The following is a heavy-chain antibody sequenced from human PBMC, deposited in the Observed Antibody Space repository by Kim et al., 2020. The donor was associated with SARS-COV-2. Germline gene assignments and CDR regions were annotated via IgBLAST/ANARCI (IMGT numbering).Heavy chain of an antibody. CDR3: AREQEVRYFDWVGDPPNWFDP. CDR2: ISSSSSYI. CDR1: GFTFSSYS. Sequence: GGSLRLSCAASGFTFSSYSMNWVRQAPGKGLEWVSSISSSSSYIYYADSVKGRFTISRDNAKNSLYLQMNSLRAEDTAVYYCAREQEVRYFDWVGDPPNWFDPWGQGTLVTVSS. V-gene: IGHV3-21*01. J-gene: IGHJ5*02. D-gene: IGHD3-9*01.